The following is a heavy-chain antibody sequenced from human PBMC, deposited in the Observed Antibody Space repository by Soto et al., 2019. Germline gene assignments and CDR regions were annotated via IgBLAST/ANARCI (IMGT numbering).Heavy chain of an antibody. CDR3: ARGINGYYYYYMDV. Sequence: SETLSLTCAVSSGSISSSNWWRWVRQPPGKGLEWIGEIYHSGSTNYNPSLKSRVTISVDKSKNQFSLKLSSVTAADTAVYYCARGINGYYYYYMDVWVKGTTVT. CDR2: IYHSGST. D-gene: IGHD2-8*01. V-gene: IGHV4-4*02. J-gene: IGHJ6*03. CDR1: SGSISSSNW.